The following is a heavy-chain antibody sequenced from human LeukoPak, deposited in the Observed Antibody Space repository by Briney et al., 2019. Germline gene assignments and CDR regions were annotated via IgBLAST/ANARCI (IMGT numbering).Heavy chain of an antibody. CDR3: ARHWVVTPNY. D-gene: IGHD4-23*01. CDR2: IYYSGSA. Sequence: SSETLSLTCIVSGGSISNSSYYWGWLRQPPGKGLEWIGSIYYSGSAYYNPSLKSRVTISVDTSKNQFSLKLTSVTAADTAVYYCARHWVVTPNYWGQGTLVTVSS. J-gene: IGHJ4*02. CDR1: GGSISNSSYY. V-gene: IGHV4-39*01.